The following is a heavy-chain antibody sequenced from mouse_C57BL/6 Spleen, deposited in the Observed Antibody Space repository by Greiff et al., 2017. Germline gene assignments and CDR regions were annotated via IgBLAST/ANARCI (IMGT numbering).Heavy chain of an antibody. J-gene: IGHJ3*01. D-gene: IGHD2-12*01. V-gene: IGHV10-1*01. CDR2: IRSKSNNYAT. CDR1: GFSFNTYA. Sequence: EVQGVESGGGLVQPKGSLKLSCAASGFSFNTYAMNWVRQAPGKGLEWVGRIRSKSNNYATYYADSVKDRFTISRDDSESMLYLQINNLKTEDTAMYYCVRDDVWFAYWGQGTLVTVSA. CDR3: VRDDVWFAY.